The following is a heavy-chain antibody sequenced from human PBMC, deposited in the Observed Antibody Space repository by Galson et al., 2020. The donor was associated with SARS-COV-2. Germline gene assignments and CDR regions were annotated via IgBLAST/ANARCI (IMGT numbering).Heavy chain of an antibody. J-gene: IGHJ4*02. CDR3: AKLDSSGYYYFDY. CDR2: INRGST. V-gene: IGHV4-34*01. Sequence: SETLSLTCAVYGGSFSGYYWSWIRQPPGKGLEWIGEINRGSTNYNPSLKSRVTISVDTSKNQFSLKLSSVTAADTAVYYCAKLDSSGYYYFDYWGQGTLVTVSS. CDR1: GGSFSGYY. D-gene: IGHD3-22*01.